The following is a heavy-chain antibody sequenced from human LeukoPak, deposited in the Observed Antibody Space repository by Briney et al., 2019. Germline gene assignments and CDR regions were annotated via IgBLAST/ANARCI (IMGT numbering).Heavy chain of an antibody. CDR2: IHYSGST. CDR3: ASFCTNGVCYTFIRDY. Sequence: PSETLSLTCTVSGGSISSSSYYWVWLRQPPGKGLEWIGSIHYSGSTYYNPSLQSRVTISVDSSKNQFSLKLRSVTAADTAVYYCASFCTNGVCYTFIRDYWGQGTLVTVSS. CDR1: GGSISSSSYY. D-gene: IGHD2-8*01. J-gene: IGHJ4*02. V-gene: IGHV4-39*07.